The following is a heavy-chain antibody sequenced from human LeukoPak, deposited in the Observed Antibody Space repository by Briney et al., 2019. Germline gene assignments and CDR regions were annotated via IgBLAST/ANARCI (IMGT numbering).Heavy chain of an antibody. CDR2: INSDGSGT. J-gene: IGHJ4*02. D-gene: IGHD4-23*01. V-gene: IGHV3-74*01. CDR1: GFTFSSYW. CDR3: TRDPPPSSSFYGGNPPFDY. Sequence: GGSLRLSCAASGFTFSSYWMHWVRQAPGKGRVWVSRINSDGSGTSYADSVKGRFTISRDNAKNTLYLQMNSLRAEDTAVYHCTRDPPPSSSFYGGNPPFDYWGQGTLVTVSS.